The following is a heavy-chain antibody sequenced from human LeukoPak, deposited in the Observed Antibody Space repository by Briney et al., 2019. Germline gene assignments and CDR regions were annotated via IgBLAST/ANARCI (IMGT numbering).Heavy chain of an antibody. CDR1: SGSILSGDFS. D-gene: IGHD6-6*01. V-gene: IGHV4-30-2*01. CDR3: ARVSSYVSRWFDP. J-gene: IGHJ5*02. Sequence: SETLSLTCAVSSGSILSGDFSWSWIRQPPGRGLEWIGYIYHSGSTYYNPSLKSRVTISIDGSKNQFSLRLSSVTAADTAVYYCARVSSYVSRWFDPWGQGALVTVSS. CDR2: IYHSGST.